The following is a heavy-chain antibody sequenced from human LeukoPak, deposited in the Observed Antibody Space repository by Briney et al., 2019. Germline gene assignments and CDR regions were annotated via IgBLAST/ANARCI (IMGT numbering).Heavy chain of an antibody. D-gene: IGHD2-15*01. CDR1: GGSISSYY. Sequence: SETLSLTCTVSGGSISSYYWSWIRQPPGKGLEWIGNIYYSGSTNYNPSLKSRVTISVDTSKNQFSLKLTSVTAADTAVYYCARVRVGGRNWFDHWGQGTLVTVSS. J-gene: IGHJ5*02. V-gene: IGHV4-59*01. CDR3: ARVRVGGRNWFDH. CDR2: IYYSGST.